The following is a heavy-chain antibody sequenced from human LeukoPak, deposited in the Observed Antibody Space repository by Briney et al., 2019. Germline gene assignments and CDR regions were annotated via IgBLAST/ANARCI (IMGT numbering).Heavy chain of an antibody. J-gene: IGHJ4*02. CDR1: GFTFSTFA. CDR2: IFPSGGEI. V-gene: IGHV3-23*01. CDR3: ATCRQVLLPFES. D-gene: IGHD5-18*01. Sequence: GGTLRLSCAASGFTFSTFAMLWVRQPPGKGLEWVSSIFPSGGEIHYADSVRGRFTISRDNSKSILSLQMNSLRAEDTAIYYCATCRQVLLPFESWGQGTLVTVSS.